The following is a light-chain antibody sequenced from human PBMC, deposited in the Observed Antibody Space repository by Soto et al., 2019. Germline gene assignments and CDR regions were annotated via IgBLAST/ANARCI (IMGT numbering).Light chain of an antibody. J-gene: IGLJ2*01. CDR2: DVS. V-gene: IGLV2-14*01. CDR3: SSYTSSSTVV. CDR1: SSDDGGYNY. Sequence: QSALTQPASVSGSPGQSITISCTGTSSDDGGYNYVSWYQQHPGKAPTLMIYDVSTRPSGVSNRFSGSKSGNTASLTISGLQAEDEADYYCSSYTSSSTVVFGGGTKVTVL.